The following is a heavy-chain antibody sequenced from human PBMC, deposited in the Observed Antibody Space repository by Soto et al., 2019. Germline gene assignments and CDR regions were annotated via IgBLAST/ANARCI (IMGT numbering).Heavy chain of an antibody. CDR2: INPNSGGT. CDR1: GYTFTGYY. V-gene: IGHV1-2*02. J-gene: IGHJ2*01. CDR3: ARDSGVATSNWYFDL. D-gene: IGHD5-12*01. Sequence: QVQLVQSGAEVKKPGASVKVSCKASGYTFTGYYMHWVRQAPGQGLEWMGWINPNSGGTNYAQKCQGRVAMTSDTSISAAYMELSRVRSDDTAVYYCARDSGVATSNWYFDLWGRGTLVTVSS.